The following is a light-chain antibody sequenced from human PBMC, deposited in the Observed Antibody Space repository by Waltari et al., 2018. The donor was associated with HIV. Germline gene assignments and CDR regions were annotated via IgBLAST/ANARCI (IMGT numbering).Light chain of an antibody. CDR3: QAWDSSTAI. J-gene: IGLJ2*01. CDR1: QLGDKY. V-gene: IGLV3-1*01. CDR2: QDK. Sequence: SYELTQPPSVSVSPGQTANISCSGNQLGDKYTSWYLQKAGQSPVLVIYQDKKRPSGISERFSGSNSGNTSTLTISGTQVVDEADYYCQAWDSSTAIFGGGTRLTVL.